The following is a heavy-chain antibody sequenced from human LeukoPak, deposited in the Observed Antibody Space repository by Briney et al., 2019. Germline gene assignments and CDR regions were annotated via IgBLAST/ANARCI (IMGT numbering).Heavy chain of an antibody. CDR1: GGSISSGGYY. D-gene: IGHD4-17*01. V-gene: IGHV4-31*03. Sequence: PSETLSLTCTVSGGSISSGGYYWSWIRQHPGKGLEWIGYIYYSGSTYYNPSLKSRVTISVDTSKNQFSLKLSSVTAADTAVYYCARESMTTVPYYFDYWGQGTLVTVSS. CDR2: IYYSGST. J-gene: IGHJ4*02. CDR3: ARESMTTVPYYFDY.